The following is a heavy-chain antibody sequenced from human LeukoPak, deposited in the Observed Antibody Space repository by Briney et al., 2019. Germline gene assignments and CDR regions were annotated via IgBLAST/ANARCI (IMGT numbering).Heavy chain of an antibody. V-gene: IGHV1-18*01. J-gene: IGHJ6*02. CDR3: AREDTATETSYYYGMDV. Sequence: ASVKVSCKASGGTFSSYAISWVRQAPGQGLEWMGWISAYNGNTNYAQKLQGRVTMTTDTSTSTAYMELRSLRSDDTAVYYCAREDTATETSYYYGMDVWGQGTTVTVSS. D-gene: IGHD5-18*01. CDR1: GGTFSSYA. CDR2: ISAYNGNT.